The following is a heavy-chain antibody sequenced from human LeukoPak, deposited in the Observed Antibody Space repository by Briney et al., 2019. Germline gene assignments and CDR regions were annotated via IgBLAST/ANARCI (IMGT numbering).Heavy chain of an antibody. CDR2: ISGSCGST. J-gene: IGHJ3*02. Sequence: GGSLRFSCAASGFTFSSYAMSWVRQAPGKGLEWVSAISGSCGSTYYADSVKGRFTISRDNSKNTLYLQMNSLRAEDTAVYYCAKDHPRIAVADDAFDIWGQGTMVTVSS. CDR3: AKDHPRIAVADDAFDI. V-gene: IGHV3-23*01. CDR1: GFTFSSYA. D-gene: IGHD6-19*01.